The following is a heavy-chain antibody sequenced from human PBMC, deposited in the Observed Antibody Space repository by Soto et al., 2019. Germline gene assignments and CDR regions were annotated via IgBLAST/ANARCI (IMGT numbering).Heavy chain of an antibody. Sequence: HLVQSGPEVKKPGASITVSCKTSGDTFTNSGLSWVRQAPGQGLEWMGWIATYNSNRNYAQKFQGRLTLTTDTSTSTAYMELKNLGYDDTAVYYCARVVRGVVNWFDPWGQGTLVTVSS. CDR3: ARVVRGVVNWFDP. V-gene: IGHV1-18*01. CDR1: GDTFTNSG. CDR2: IATYNSNR. J-gene: IGHJ5*02. D-gene: IGHD3-10*01.